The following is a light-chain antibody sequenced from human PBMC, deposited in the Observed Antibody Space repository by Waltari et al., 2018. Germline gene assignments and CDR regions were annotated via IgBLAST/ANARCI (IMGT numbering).Light chain of an antibody. J-gene: IGKJ1*01. CDR2: GAS. CDR3: QQYGSWWT. CDR1: QSVSCSY. Sequence: EIVLTQSPGTLSLSPGERATLSCRASQSVSCSYLAWYQQKPGQAPWLLLYGASSRATGIPDRFSGSGSGTDFTLTISRLEPEDFAVYYCQQYGSWWTFGQGTKVEIK. V-gene: IGKV3-20*01.